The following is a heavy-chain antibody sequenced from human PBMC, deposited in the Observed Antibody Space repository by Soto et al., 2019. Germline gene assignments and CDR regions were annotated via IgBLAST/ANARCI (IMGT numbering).Heavy chain of an antibody. V-gene: IGHV3-30*18. CDR2: ISYDGSNK. J-gene: IGHJ4*02. Sequence: GGSLRLSCAASGFTFSSYGMHWVRQAPGKGLEWVAVISYDGSNKYYADSVKGRFTISRDNSKNTLYLKMNSLRAEDTAVYYFAKDQGPTTVTTPARGIDYWGQGTLVTVSS. CDR1: GFTFSSYG. D-gene: IGHD4-17*01. CDR3: AKDQGPTTVTTPARGIDY.